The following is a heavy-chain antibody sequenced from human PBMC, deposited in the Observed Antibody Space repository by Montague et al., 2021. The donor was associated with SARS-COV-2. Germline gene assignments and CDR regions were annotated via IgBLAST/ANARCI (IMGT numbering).Heavy chain of an antibody. CDR2: NYHSGST. Sequence: SETLSLTCTVSGYSISSGYYWGWSRQPPGKGLEWIGSNYHSGSTYYNPSLKSRVTISVDTSKNQFSLKLSSVTAADTAVYYCARDVRYYDFWSGRAQTSPDYWGQGTLVTVSS. D-gene: IGHD3-3*01. CDR3: ARDVRYYDFWSGRAQTSPDY. CDR1: GYSISSGYY. V-gene: IGHV4-38-2*02. J-gene: IGHJ4*02.